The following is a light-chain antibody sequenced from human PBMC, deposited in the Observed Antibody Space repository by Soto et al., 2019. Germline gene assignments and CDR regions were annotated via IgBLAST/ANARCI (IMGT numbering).Light chain of an antibody. Sequence: DIQMTQSPSSLSASVGDRVTITCRASEDIRDDLGWFQQKPGKVPTALNSRVSRLQNGVPSRFIGSGSGTTFTLKITGLQPEDFATYFCLQCRSFPRAFGQGTKVE. CDR2: RVS. CDR3: LQCRSFPRA. J-gene: IGKJ1*01. CDR1: EDIRDD. V-gene: IGKV1-17*01.